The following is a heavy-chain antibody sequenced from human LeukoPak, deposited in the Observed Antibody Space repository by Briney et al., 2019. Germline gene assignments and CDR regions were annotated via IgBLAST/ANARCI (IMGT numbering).Heavy chain of an antibody. J-gene: IGHJ3*02. CDR1: GFSFSSYS. CDR3: AREASTDYGDYEPSAFDI. Sequence: GGSLRLSXAASGFSFSSYSMNWVRQAPGKGLEWVSGINWNGGSTGYADSVKGRFTISRDNAKNSLYLQMNSLRAEDTALYYCAREASTDYGDYEPSAFDIWGQGTMVTVSS. D-gene: IGHD4-17*01. V-gene: IGHV3-20*04. CDR2: INWNGGST.